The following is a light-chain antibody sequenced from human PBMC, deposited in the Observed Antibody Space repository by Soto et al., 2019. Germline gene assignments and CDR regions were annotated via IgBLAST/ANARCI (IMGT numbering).Light chain of an antibody. J-gene: IGLJ1*01. CDR2: DVS. Sequence: QSALTQSASVSGSPGQSITISCTGTTSDIGLSYYVSWYQQHPDKAPKLIIYDVSDRPSGVSDRFSGSKSGNTASLTISGLQAEDEADYYCSSYTSSSTLVFGTGTKVTV. V-gene: IGLV2-14*03. CDR1: TSDIGLSYY. CDR3: SSYTSSSTLV.